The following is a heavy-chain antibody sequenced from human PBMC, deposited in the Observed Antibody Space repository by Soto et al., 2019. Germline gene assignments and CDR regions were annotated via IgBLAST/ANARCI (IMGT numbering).Heavy chain of an antibody. CDR1: GFTFDDYA. J-gene: IGHJ4*02. CDR2: ISWNSGSI. D-gene: IGHD6-13*01. Sequence: EVQLVESGGGLVQPGRSLRLSCEAYGFTFDDYAMHWVRQAPGKGLEWVSGISWNSGSIGYVDSVKGRFTISRDNAKNSLYLQMNSQKAEDTALYYCARLGSSWYDWGQGTLVTVSS. V-gene: IGHV3-9*01. CDR3: ARLGSSWYD.